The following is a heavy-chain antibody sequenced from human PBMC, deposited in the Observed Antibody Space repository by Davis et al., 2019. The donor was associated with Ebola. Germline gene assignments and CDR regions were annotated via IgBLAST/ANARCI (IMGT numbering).Heavy chain of an antibody. CDR3: ASRIAARPDYYYYGMDV. D-gene: IGHD6-6*01. J-gene: IGHJ6*02. V-gene: IGHV1-24*01. Sequence: ASVKVSCKVSGYTLTELSMHWVRQAPGKGLEWMGGFDPEDGETIYAQKFQGRVTMTEDTSTDTAYMELSSLRSEDTAVYYCASRIAARPDYYYYGMDVWGQGTTVTVSS. CDR2: FDPEDGET. CDR1: GYTLTELS.